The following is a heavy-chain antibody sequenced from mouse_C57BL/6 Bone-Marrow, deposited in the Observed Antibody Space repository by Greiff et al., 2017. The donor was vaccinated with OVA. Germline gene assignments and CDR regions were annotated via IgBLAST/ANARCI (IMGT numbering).Heavy chain of an antibody. Sequence: DVQLVESGGGLVKPGGSLKLSCAASGFTFSSYAMSWVRQTPEKRLEWVATISDGGSYTYYPDNVKGRFTISRDNAKNNLYLQMSHLKSEDTAMYYGARVWDDGYLDYWGQGTTLTVSS. V-gene: IGHV5-4*01. J-gene: IGHJ2*01. CDR2: ISDGGSYT. CDR3: ARVWDDGYLDY. CDR1: GFTFSSYA. D-gene: IGHD2-3*01.